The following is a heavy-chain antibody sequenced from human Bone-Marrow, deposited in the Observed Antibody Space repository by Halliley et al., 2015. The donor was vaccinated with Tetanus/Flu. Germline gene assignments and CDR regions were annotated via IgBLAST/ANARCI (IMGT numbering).Heavy chain of an antibody. V-gene: IGHV3-23*01. D-gene: IGHD3-3*01. CDR2: VSGSGSIR. J-gene: IGHJ4*02. CDR3: ASRYDFWSGRTKTHNDC. CDR1: GFTFSSHG. Sequence: SLRLSCAASGFTFSSHGMSWVRQAPGKGLEWVSSVSGSGSIREYAESVKGRFTISRDNSKNTLYLQMNSLRTEDTAVYYCASRYDFWSGRTKTHNDCWGQGTLVTVSS.